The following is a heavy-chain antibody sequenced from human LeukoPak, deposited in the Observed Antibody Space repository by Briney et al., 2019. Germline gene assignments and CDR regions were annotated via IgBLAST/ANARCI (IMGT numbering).Heavy chain of an antibody. D-gene: IGHD2-15*01. J-gene: IGHJ5*02. CDR1: GFTVSSNY. CDR3: ARDLVVVVAATPPEFEP. V-gene: IGHV3-21*01. Sequence: GGSLRLSCAASGFTVSSNYMSWVRQAPGKGLEWVSSISSSSSYIYYADSVKGRFTISRDNAKNSLYLQMNSPRAEDTAVYYCARDLVVVVAATPPEFEPWGQGTLVTVSS. CDR2: ISSSSSYI.